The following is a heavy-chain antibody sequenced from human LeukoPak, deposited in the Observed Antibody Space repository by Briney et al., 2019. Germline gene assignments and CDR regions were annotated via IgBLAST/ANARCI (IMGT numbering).Heavy chain of an antibody. V-gene: IGHV3-23*01. CDR2: ISGSGGST. Sequence: GGSLRLSCAASGFTFSSYGMSWVRQAPGKGLEWVSAISGSGGSTYYADSVKGRFTISRDNSKNTLYLQMNSLRAEDTALYYCAKAYYGSGSYRRLVDYWGQGTLVTVSS. J-gene: IGHJ4*02. D-gene: IGHD3-10*01. CDR1: GFTFSSYG. CDR3: AKAYYGSGSYRRLVDY.